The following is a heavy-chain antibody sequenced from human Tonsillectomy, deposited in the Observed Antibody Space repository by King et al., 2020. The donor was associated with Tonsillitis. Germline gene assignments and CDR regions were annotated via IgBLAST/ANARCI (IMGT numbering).Heavy chain of an antibody. CDR1: GFTFSNYA. V-gene: IGHV3-23*04. Sequence: VQLVESGGGLVQPGGSLRLSCAASGFTFSNYAMSWVRQAPGKGLEGVSGISGSGAMTYYADSVKGRFTISRDNSRNTLYLQMNSLTAEDTAVYYCAKDYVGTVPDAFDIWGQGTMVTVSS. J-gene: IGHJ3*02. CDR2: ISGSGAMT. CDR3: AKDYVGTVPDAFDI. D-gene: IGHD2-21*02.